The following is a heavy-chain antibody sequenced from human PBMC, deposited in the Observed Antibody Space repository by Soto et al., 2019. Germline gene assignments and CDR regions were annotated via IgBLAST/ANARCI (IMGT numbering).Heavy chain of an antibody. D-gene: IGHD1-26*01. J-gene: IGHJ4*02. CDR2: IYHSGST. CDR1: GGSISSGGYS. Sequence: SETLSLTCAVSGGSISSGGYSWSWIRQPPGKGLEWIGYIYHSGSTYYNPSLKSRVTISVDRSKNQFSLKLSSVTAADTAVYYCASMGLKGLDYWGQGTLVTGSS. V-gene: IGHV4-30-2*01. CDR3: ASMGLKGLDY.